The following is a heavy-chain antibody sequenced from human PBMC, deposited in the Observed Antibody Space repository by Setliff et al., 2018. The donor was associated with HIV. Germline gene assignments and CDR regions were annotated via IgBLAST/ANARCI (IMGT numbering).Heavy chain of an antibody. Sequence: PSETLSLTCAFYGGSFSGYSWSWIRQPPGKGPEDIGSIDYSGSTNYNPSLKSRVTISVDTSKNQFSLKLSSVTAADTAVYYCARGGRQEIYYYYYMDVWGKGTTVTVSS. V-gene: IGHV4-34*01. J-gene: IGHJ6*03. CDR1: GGSFSGYS. CDR3: ARGGRQEIYYYYYMDV. CDR2: IDYSGST.